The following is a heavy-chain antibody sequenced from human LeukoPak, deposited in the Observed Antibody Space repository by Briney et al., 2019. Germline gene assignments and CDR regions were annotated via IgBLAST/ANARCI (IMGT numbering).Heavy chain of an antibody. CDR2: IIPIFGTA. Sequence: ASVKVSCKASGGTFSSYAISWVRQAPGQGLEWMGGIIPIFGTANYAQKFQGRVTITADESTSTAYMELSSLRSEDTAVYYCARGRDCSSTSCYTHNYYYYYMDVWGKGTTVTISS. J-gene: IGHJ6*03. D-gene: IGHD2-2*01. CDR3: ARGRDCSSTSCYTHNYYYYYMDV. V-gene: IGHV1-69*13. CDR1: GGTFSSYA.